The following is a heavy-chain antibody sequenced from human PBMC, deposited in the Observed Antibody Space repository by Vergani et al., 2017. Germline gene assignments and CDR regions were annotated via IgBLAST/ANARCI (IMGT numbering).Heavy chain of an antibody. J-gene: IGHJ3*02. V-gene: IGHV4-59*12. D-gene: IGHD1-26*01. CDR1: GGSISSYY. CDR3: ARDVGSQVAFDI. Sequence: QLQLQESGPGLVKPSETLSLTCTVSGGSISSYYWSWIRQPPGKGLEWIGYIYYSGSTNYNPSLKSRVTISVDTSKNQFSLKLSSVTAADTAVYYCARDVGSQVAFDIWGQGTMVTVSS. CDR2: IYYSGST.